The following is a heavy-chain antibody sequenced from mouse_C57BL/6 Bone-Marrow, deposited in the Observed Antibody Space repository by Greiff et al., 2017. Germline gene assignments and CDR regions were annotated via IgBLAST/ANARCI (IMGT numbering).Heavy chain of an antibody. D-gene: IGHD1-1*01. CDR3: ARRDYGSGYFDY. CDR2: IDPSDSYT. V-gene: IGHV1-50*01. J-gene: IGHJ2*01. Sequence: QVQLQQPGAELVKPGASVKLSCKASGYTFTSYWMQWVKQRPGQGLEWIGEIDPSDSYTNYNQKFKGKATLTVDTSSSTAYMQLSSLTSEDSAVYYCARRDYGSGYFDYWGQGTTLTVSS. CDR1: GYTFTSYW.